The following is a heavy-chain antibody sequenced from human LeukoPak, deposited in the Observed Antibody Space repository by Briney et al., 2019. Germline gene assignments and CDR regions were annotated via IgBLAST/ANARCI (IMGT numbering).Heavy chain of an antibody. CDR1: GYSVSSNSVA. CDR2: TYYSSRWYN. V-gene: IGHV6-1*01. Sequence: SQTLSLTCAISGYSVSSNSVAWNWIRQSPSRGLEWLGRTYYSSRWYNDYAVSVKGRITINPDTSKNQFSLQLNSVTPEDTAVYYCAREHGGFDYWGQGALVTVSS. J-gene: IGHJ4*02. CDR3: AREHGGFDY.